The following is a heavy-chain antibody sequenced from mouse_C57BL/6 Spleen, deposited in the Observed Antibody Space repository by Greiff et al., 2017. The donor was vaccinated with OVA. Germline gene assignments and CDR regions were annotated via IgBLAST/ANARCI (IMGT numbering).Heavy chain of an antibody. CDR3: TRDDAGSYYFDY. J-gene: IGHJ2*01. Sequence: QVQLQQSGAELVRPGASVTLSCKASGYTFTDYEMHWVKQTPVHGLEWIGAIDPETGGTAYNQKFKGKAILTADKSSSTAYMELRSLTSEDSAVYYCTRDDAGSYYFDYWGQGTTLTGSS. CDR2: IDPETGGT. V-gene: IGHV1-15*01. CDR1: GYTFTDYE.